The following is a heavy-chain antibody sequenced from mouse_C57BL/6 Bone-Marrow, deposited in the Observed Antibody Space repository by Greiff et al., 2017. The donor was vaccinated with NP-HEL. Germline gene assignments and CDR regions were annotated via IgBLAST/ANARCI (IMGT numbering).Heavy chain of an antibody. CDR2: IDPSDSYT. CDR3: ASPYYFDY. CDR1: GYTFTSYW. V-gene: IGHV1-59*01. Sequence: QVQLQQPGAELVRPGTSVKLSCKASGYTFTSYWMHWVKQRPGQGLEWIGVIDPSDSYTTYNQKFKGKATLTVDKSSSTAYMQLSSLTSEDSAVYYCASPYYFDYWGQGTTLTVSS. J-gene: IGHJ2*01.